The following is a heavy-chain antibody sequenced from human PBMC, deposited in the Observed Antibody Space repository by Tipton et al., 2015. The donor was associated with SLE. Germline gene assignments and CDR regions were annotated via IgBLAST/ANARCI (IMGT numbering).Heavy chain of an antibody. D-gene: IGHD5-24*01. CDR2: IYHSGST. Sequence: TLSLTCAVSGGSISSSNWWSWVRQPPGKGLEWIGEIYHSGSTNYNPSLKSRVTISVDTSKNQFSLKLNSVTAADTAVYYCARKVNGQRWLQWGAFDIWGQGTMVTVSS. J-gene: IGHJ3*02. CDR1: GGSISSSNW. CDR3: ARKVNGQRWLQWGAFDI. V-gene: IGHV4-4*02.